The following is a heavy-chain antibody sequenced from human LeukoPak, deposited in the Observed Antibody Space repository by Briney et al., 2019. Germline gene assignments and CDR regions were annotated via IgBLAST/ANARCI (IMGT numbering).Heavy chain of an antibody. J-gene: IGHJ4*02. CDR3: AKDSRGYSTKNRQFDY. D-gene: IGHD2-15*01. Sequence: GGSLRLSCAASGFTFSSYAMSWVRQAPGKGLEWVSAISGSGGSTYCADSVKGRFTISRDNSKNTLYLQMNSLRAEDTAVYYCAKDSRGYSTKNRQFDYWGQGTLVTVSS. CDR1: GFTFSSYA. CDR2: ISGSGGST. V-gene: IGHV3-23*01.